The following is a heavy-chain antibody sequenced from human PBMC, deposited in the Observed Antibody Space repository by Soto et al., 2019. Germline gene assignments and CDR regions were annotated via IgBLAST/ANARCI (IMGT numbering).Heavy chain of an antibody. CDR3: AKGIVAAAGGGGIDY. D-gene: IGHD6-13*01. J-gene: IGHJ4*02. CDR1: GFTFSSYG. CDR2: ISYDGSNK. V-gene: IGHV3-30*18. Sequence: LRLSCAASGFTFSSYGMHWVRQAPGKGLEWVAVISYDGSNKYYADSVKGRFTISRDNSKNTLYLQMNSLRAEDTAVYYCAKGIVAAAGGGGIDYWGQGTLVTVSS.